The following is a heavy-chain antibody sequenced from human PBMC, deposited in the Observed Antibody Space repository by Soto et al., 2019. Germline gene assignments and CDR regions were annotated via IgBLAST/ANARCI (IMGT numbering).Heavy chain of an antibody. CDR1: GFTFSDYY. Sequence: GGSLRLSCAASGFTFSDYYMSWIRQAPGKGLEWVSYISCSGSTIYYADSVKGRFTISRDNAKNSLYLQMNSLRAEDTAVYYCSREISQNDLSSWFDPWGQGTLVTVSS. J-gene: IGHJ5*02. D-gene: IGHD1-1*01. CDR3: SREISQNDLSSWFDP. V-gene: IGHV3-11*01. CDR2: ISCSGSTI.